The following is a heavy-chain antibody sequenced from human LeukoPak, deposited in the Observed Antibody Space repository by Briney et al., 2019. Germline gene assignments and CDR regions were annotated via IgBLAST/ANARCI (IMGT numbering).Heavy chain of an antibody. CDR3: AKVGSSMSFYYSYGMDV. Sequence: GGSLRLSCAASGFSFSNYAMSWVRQAPGKGLEWVSAISGSGGTTNYADSVKGRFTISRDNSKDTLYLQMDSLRAEDTAVYYCAKVGSSMSFYYSYGMDVWGQGTTVTVSS. V-gene: IGHV3-23*01. CDR1: GFSFSNYA. J-gene: IGHJ6*02. D-gene: IGHD3-10*01. CDR2: ISGSGGTT.